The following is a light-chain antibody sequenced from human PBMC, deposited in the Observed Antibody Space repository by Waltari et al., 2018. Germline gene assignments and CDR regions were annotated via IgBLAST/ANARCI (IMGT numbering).Light chain of an antibody. V-gene: IGKV3D-15*03. CDR2: GVS. CDR3: QQSIQWPYT. Sequence: DIAMTQSPATLSLSPGKRATLSCRASQSVNRNLAWYQQKPGQPPRLLIYGVSSRATGIPDRFTGSGSGMEFTLTISILEPEDVGIYHCQQSIQWPYTFGQGTKVEIK. J-gene: IGKJ2*01. CDR1: QSVNRN.